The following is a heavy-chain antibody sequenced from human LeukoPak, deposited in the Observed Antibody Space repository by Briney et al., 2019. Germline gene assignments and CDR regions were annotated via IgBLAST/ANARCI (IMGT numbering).Heavy chain of an antibody. V-gene: IGHV4-59*01. J-gene: IGHJ4*02. CDR1: RGSIGSYY. D-gene: IGHD6-19*01. Sequence: PSETLSLTCTVSRGSIGSYYWSWIRQPPGKGLEWIGYIFYSGSTSYNPSFKSRVTISVDTSKNQFSLKLASVTAADTAVYYCARAEAVVGPYYFDFWGQGTLVTVSS. CDR2: IFYSGST. CDR3: ARAEAVVGPYYFDF.